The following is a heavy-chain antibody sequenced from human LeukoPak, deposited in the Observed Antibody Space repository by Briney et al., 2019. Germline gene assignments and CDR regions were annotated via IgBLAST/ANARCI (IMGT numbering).Heavy chain of an antibody. CDR2: IYYSGIT. J-gene: IGHJ4*02. D-gene: IGHD1-26*01. CDR1: GGSISTFY. Sequence: SETLSLTCTVSGGSISTFYWSWIRQPPGKGLEWIGYIYYSGITNYNPSLKSRVTISVDTSKNQFSLKLSSVTAADTAVYYCARQGSGSRAAFDYLGQETLVTVSS. V-gene: IGHV4-59*08. CDR3: ARQGSGSRAAFDY.